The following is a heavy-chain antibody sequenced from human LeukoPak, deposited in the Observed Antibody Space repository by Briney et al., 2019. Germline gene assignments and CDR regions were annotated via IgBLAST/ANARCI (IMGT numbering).Heavy chain of an antibody. CDR2: IIPILGIA. V-gene: IGHV1-69*04. CDR1: GGTFSSYA. D-gene: IGHD6-13*01. Sequence: SVKVSCKASGGTFSSYAISWVRQAPGQGLEWMGRIIPILGIANYAQKFQGRVTITADKSTSTAYMELSSLRSEDTAVYYCARDGRYSSSWYGSGCYDYWGQGTLVTVSS. J-gene: IGHJ4*02. CDR3: ARDGRYSSSWYGSGCYDY.